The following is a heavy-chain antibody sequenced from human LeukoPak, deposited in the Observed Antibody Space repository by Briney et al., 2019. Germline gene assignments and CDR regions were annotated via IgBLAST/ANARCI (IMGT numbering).Heavy chain of an antibody. CDR1: GFTFSSYD. CDR3: AREASSSGWGNFDY. D-gene: IGHD6-13*01. J-gene: IGHJ4*02. CDR2: ISYDGSNK. V-gene: IGHV3-30*04. Sequence: PGGSLRLSCAASGFTFSSYDMHWVRQTPGKGLEWVTVISYDGSNKYYEDSVKGRFTISRDNSKNTLYLQMNSLRAEDTAVYYCAREASSSGWGNFDYWGQGTLVTVSS.